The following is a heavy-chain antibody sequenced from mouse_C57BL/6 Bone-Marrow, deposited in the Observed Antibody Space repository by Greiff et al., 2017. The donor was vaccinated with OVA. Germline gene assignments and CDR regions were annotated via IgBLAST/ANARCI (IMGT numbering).Heavy chain of an antibody. CDR2: IWSGGST. Sequence: VKLVESGPGLVQPSQSLSITCTVSGFSLTSYGVHWVRQSPGKGLEWLGVIWSGGSTDYNAAFISRLSISKDNSKSQVFFKMNSLQADDTAIYYCARLYYGSSYELDYWGQGTTLTVSS. CDR1: GFSLTSYG. D-gene: IGHD1-1*01. V-gene: IGHV2-2*01. J-gene: IGHJ2*01. CDR3: ARLYYGSSYELDY.